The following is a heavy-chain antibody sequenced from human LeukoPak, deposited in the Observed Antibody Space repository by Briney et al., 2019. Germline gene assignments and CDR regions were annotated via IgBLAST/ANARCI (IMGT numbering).Heavy chain of an antibody. D-gene: IGHD3-10*01. Sequence: GGSPRLSCAASGLTFINYNMNWVRQAPGKGLEWVSYISSSSRTIYYADSVKGRFTISRDNAKNSLYLQMNSLRDEDTAVYFCARDRALTMIRGVMEVAYWGQGTLVTVSS. J-gene: IGHJ4*02. V-gene: IGHV3-48*02. CDR2: ISSSSRTI. CDR3: ARDRALTMIRGVMEVAY. CDR1: GLTFINYN.